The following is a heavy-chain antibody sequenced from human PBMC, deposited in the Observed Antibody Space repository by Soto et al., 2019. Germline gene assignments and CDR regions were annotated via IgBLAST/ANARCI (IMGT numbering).Heavy chain of an antibody. V-gene: IGHV5-51*01. D-gene: IGHD1-20*01. J-gene: IGHJ6*02. CDR1: GYTFTDYW. CDR3: ARSIRGPRRFNGMDV. Sequence: GESLKISCKGSGYTFTDYWIGWVRQLPCKGLEWMGIIYPGDSYTRYSPSFQGQVTITADKSTSTAYLTMANMEPADTATYYCARSIRGPRRFNGMDVWGQGTTVTVSS. CDR2: IYPGDSYT.